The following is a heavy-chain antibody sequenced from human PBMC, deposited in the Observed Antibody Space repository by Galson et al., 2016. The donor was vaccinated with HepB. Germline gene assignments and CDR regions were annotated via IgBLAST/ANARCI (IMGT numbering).Heavy chain of an antibody. D-gene: IGHD2-15*01. CDR2: ISGDGGTT. V-gene: IGHV3-23*01. CDR1: GFTFSSYA. CDR3: AKRRTYCSGGRCHSGWFDP. J-gene: IGHJ5*02. Sequence: SLRLSCAASGFTFSSYAMSLVRQAPGKGLEWVSGISGDGGTTYYKDSVKGRFTISRDNSKNTLYLQMNSLRADDTAVYYCAKRRTYCSGGRCHSGWFDPWGQGTLVTVAS.